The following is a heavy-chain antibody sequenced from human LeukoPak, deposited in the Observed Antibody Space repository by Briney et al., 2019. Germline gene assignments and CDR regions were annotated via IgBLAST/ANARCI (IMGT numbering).Heavy chain of an antibody. CDR3: ARVQRSRAYDYVWGSYGY. Sequence: GASVKVSCKASGYTFTGYYMHWMRQAPGQGLEWMGRINPNSGGTNYAQKFQGRVTMTRDASISTAYMELSRLRSDDTAVYYCARVQRSRAYDYVWGSYGYWGQGALVTVSS. V-gene: IGHV1-2*06. J-gene: IGHJ4*02. D-gene: IGHD3-16*01. CDR2: INPNSGGT. CDR1: GYTFTGYY.